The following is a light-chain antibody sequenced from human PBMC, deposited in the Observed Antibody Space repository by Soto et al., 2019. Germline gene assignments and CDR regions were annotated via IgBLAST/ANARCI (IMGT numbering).Light chain of an antibody. CDR2: DAS. CDR3: QQYNSYSWWT. CDR1: QSISSW. J-gene: IGKJ1*01. Sequence: DIQMTQSPSTLSASVGDRVTITCRASQSISSWLAWYQQKPGKAPKLLIYDASSLESGVPSRFSGSGSGTDFTLTISSLQPDDFATYYCQQYNSYSWWTFGQGTKVEIK. V-gene: IGKV1-5*01.